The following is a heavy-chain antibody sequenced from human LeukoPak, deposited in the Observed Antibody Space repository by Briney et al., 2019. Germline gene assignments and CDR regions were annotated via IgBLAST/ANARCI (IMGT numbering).Heavy chain of an antibody. CDR2: IYYSGST. V-gene: IGHV4-39*01. Sequence: SETLSLTCTVSGGSISSSSYYWGGIRQPPGKGLEWIGSIYYSGSTYYNPSLKSRVTISVDTSKNQFSLKLSSVTAADTAVYYCARHSSNYYDSSGSLDPWGQGTLVTVSS. J-gene: IGHJ5*02. CDR3: ARHSSNYYDSSGSLDP. D-gene: IGHD3-22*01. CDR1: GGSISSSSYY.